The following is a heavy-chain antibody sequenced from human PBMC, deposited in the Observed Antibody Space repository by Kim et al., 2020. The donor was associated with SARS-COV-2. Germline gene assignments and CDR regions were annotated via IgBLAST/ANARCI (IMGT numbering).Heavy chain of an antibody. CDR3: ARMSWTGEFDY. J-gene: IGHJ4*02. CDR2: IWYDASNE. V-gene: IGHV3-33*01. Sequence: GGSLRLSCAASGFIFKNYAMHWVRQAPGKGLEWVAVIWYDASNEYYADSVKGRFTISRDNFKKILYLQMNSLRAEDTAVYYCARMSWTGEFDYWGQGTLVIVSS. D-gene: IGHD3-16*01. CDR1: GFIFKNYA.